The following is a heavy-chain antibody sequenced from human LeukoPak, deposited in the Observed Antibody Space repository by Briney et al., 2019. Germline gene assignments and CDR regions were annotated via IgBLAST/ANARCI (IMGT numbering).Heavy chain of an antibody. CDR1: GFTFSSSW. CDR2: INSDGSST. V-gene: IGHV3-74*01. J-gene: IGHJ4*02. Sequence: GGSLRLSCAASGFTFSSSWMHWVRQAPEKGLVRVSRINSDGSSTSYADSVKGRFTISRDNSKNTLYLQMNSLRAEDTAVYYCAKEWQQLVPDYWGQGTLVTVSS. D-gene: IGHD6-13*01. CDR3: AKEWQQLVPDY.